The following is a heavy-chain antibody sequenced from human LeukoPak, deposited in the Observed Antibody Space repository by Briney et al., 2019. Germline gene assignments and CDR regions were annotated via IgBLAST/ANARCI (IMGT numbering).Heavy chain of an antibody. J-gene: IGHJ4*02. CDR3: ARGYLGYSSSWYDY. CDR1: GGSISSYS. V-gene: IGHV4-59*01. Sequence: SETLSLTCTVSGGSISSYSWSWIRQPPGKGLEWVGYIYYTGSTNYNPSLKSRVTISVDTSKNQDSLKLSSVTAADTAVYYCARGYLGYSSSWYDYWGQGTLVTVSS. D-gene: IGHD6-13*01. CDR2: IYYTGST.